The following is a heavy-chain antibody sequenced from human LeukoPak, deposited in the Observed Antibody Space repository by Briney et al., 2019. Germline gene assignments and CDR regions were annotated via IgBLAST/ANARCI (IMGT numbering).Heavy chain of an antibody. CDR1: GFTFSSYE. V-gene: IGHV3-48*03. J-gene: IGHJ6*03. CDR3: ARYSSSWYHYYYYMDV. Sequence: GGSLRLSCAASGFTFSSYEMNWVRQAPGKGLEWVSYISSSGSTIYYADSVKGRFTISRDNAKNSLYLQTNSLRAEDTAVYYCARYSSSWYHYYYYMDVWGKGTTVTVSS. D-gene: IGHD6-13*01. CDR2: ISSSGSTI.